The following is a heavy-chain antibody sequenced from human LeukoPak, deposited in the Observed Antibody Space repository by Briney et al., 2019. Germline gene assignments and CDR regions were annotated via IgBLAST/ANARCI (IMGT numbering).Heavy chain of an antibody. CDR3: AKGGTAAGTY. D-gene: IGHD6-13*01. Sequence: GGSLRLSCAASGFTFSIYAMSWVPQAPGKGLEWVSAISGSGGSTYYADSVKGRFTISRDNSKNTLYLQMNSLRAEDTAVYYCAKGGTAAGTYWGQGTLVTVSS. CDR1: GFTFSIYA. CDR2: ISGSGGST. V-gene: IGHV3-23*01. J-gene: IGHJ4*02.